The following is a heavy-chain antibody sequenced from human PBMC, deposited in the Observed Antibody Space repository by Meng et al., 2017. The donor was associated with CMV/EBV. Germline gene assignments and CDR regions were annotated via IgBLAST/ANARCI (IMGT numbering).Heavy chain of an antibody. V-gene: IGHV4-59*01. J-gene: IGHJ4*02. CDR3: ARGRGQWLPHYFDY. CDR2: IYYSGST. Sequence: SETLSLTCTVSGGSISSYYWSWIRQPPGKGLEWIGYIYYSGSTNYNPSLKSRVTISVDTSKNQFSLKLCSVTAADTAVYYCARGRGQWLPHYFDYWGQGTLVTVSS. CDR1: GGSISSYY. D-gene: IGHD6-19*01.